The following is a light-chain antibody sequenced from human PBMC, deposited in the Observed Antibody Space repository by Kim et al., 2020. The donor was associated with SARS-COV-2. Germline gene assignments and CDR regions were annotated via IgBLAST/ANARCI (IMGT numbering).Light chain of an antibody. V-gene: IGKV3-20*01. CDR2: GAS. CDR3: QQYGSSPYT. Sequence: EIVLTQSPGTLSLSPGERATLSCRASQSFSSSLAWYQQKPGLAPRLLIYGASVRATGIPDRFSGSGSGTDFTLTISRLEPEDFAVYYCQQYGSSPYTFGQGTKLEI. J-gene: IGKJ2*01. CDR1: QSFSSS.